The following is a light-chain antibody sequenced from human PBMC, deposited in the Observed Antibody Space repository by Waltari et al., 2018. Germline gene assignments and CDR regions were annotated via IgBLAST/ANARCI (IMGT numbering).Light chain of an antibody. Sequence: DIHMTQSPSSVSESVGDRVTIICRASQGISSWLAWYQQKPVKAPKILIYAASSLRSGVPSRFSGSASGTDFTLTISSLQPEDCATYYCQQTNSFLGITFGGGTKVEIK. V-gene: IGKV1D-12*01. CDR3: QQTNSFLGIT. CDR1: QGISSW. CDR2: AAS. J-gene: IGKJ4*01.